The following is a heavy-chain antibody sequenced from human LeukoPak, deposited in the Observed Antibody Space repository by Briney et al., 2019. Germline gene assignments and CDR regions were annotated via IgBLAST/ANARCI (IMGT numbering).Heavy chain of an antibody. CDR3: ARHASDSSGFYNYYGMDV. CDR2: MYYSGST. Sequence: SETLSLTCTVSGGSISSSSYYWGWIRQPPGKGLEWIGSMYYSGSTNYNPSLKGRVTISADTSKNQFFLKVSSVTAAETAVYYCARHASDSSGFYNYYGMDVWGQGTTVTVSS. V-gene: IGHV4-39*01. D-gene: IGHD3-22*01. J-gene: IGHJ6*02. CDR1: GGSISSSSYY.